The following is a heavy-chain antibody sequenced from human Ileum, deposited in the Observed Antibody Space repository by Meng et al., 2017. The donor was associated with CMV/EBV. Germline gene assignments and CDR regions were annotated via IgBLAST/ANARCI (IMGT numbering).Heavy chain of an antibody. Sequence: SETLSLTCTVSGGSISSSSYYWGWIRQPPGKGLEWIGSIYYSGSTYYNPSLKSRVTISVDTSKNQFSLKLSSVTAADTAVYYCARIDYQLLPYYYGMDVWGQGTTVTVSS. CDR1: GGSISSSSYY. J-gene: IGHJ6*02. V-gene: IGHV4-39*01. D-gene: IGHD2-2*01. CDR3: ARIDYQLLPYYYGMDV. CDR2: IYYSGST.